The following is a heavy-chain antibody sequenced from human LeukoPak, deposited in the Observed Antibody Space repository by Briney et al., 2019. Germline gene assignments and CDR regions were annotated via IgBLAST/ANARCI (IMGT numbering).Heavy chain of an antibody. Sequence: ASVKVSCKASGYTFTSYYMHWVRQAPGQGLEWMGIINPSGGSTSYAQKFQGRVTMTRDMSTSTVYMELSSLRSEDTAVYYCARGKGYCSSTSCSAYDYWGQGTLVTVSS. J-gene: IGHJ4*02. V-gene: IGHV1-46*01. CDR1: GYTFTSYY. D-gene: IGHD2-2*01. CDR2: INPSGGST. CDR3: ARGKGYCSSTSCSAYDY.